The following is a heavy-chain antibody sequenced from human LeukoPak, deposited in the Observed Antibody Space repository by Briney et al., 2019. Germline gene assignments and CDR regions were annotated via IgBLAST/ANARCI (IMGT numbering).Heavy chain of an antibody. D-gene: IGHD3-22*01. CDR1: VYTSRCYV. Sequence: GGSLRHSCAAPVYTSRCYVVHSGRQAPGEGVGRVSVFYRGGSTYYAESVKGRVTISRDTSKNTLYLQMNSLRTEDTAVYYCAKDLRFYDSSGRKVDYWGQGNLVTVSS. V-gene: IGHV3-NL1*01. CDR2: FYRGGST. J-gene: IGHJ4*02. CDR3: AKDLRFYDSSGRKVDY.